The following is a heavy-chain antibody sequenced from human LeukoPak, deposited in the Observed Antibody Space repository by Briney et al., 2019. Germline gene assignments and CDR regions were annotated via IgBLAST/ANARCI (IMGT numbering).Heavy chain of an antibody. CDR3: ASTHSNGGAFDI. J-gene: IGHJ3*02. Sequence: SETLSLTCTVSGGSISSGFYYWSWIRQPAGKGLEWIGRIYSSGSTNYNPSLKSRVSISVDTSKNHFSLNLSSVTAADTAVYYWASTHSNGGAFDIWGQGTVVTVSS. D-gene: IGHD2-8*01. V-gene: IGHV4-61*02. CDR1: GGSISSGFYY. CDR2: IYSSGST.